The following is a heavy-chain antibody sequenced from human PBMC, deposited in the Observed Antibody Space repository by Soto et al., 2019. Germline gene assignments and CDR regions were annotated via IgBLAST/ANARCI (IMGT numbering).Heavy chain of an antibody. CDR2: VSASGLNT. CDR1: GFTFSTYA. CDR3: ARLPSSSYHYFDY. Sequence: GGSLRLSCAASGFTFSTYAMAWVRQAPGKGLEWVSCVSASGLNTDYADPVKGRFYISRDNSKNTVSLHMNSLRAEDTALYYCARLPSSSYHYFDYWGQGTLGTVSS. V-gene: IGHV3-23*01. D-gene: IGHD6-13*01. J-gene: IGHJ4*02.